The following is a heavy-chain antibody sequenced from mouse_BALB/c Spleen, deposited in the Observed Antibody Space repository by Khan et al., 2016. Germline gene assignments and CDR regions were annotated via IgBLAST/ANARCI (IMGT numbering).Heavy chain of an antibody. Sequence: MQLEESGPSLVKPSQTLSLTCSVTGDSITSGYWNWIRKFPGNKLEYMGYISYSGSTYYNPSLKSRISITRDTSKNQYYLQLNSVTTEDTATYYCARWYYGSSWYFDVWGAGTTVTVSS. J-gene: IGHJ1*01. D-gene: IGHD1-1*01. V-gene: IGHV3-8*02. CDR2: ISYSGST. CDR3: ARWYYGSSWYFDV. CDR1: GDSITSGY.